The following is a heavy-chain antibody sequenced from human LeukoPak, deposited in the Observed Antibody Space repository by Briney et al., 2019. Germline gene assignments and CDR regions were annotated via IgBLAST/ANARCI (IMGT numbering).Heavy chain of an antibody. Sequence: GGSLRLSCAASGFTFSSYGMHWVRQAPGKGLEWVAVIWYDGSNKYYADSVKGRFTISRDNSMNTLYLQMNSLRAEDTAVYYCARARVLLWFGEFDYWGQGTLVTVSS. D-gene: IGHD3-10*01. CDR3: ARARVLLWFGEFDY. J-gene: IGHJ4*02. V-gene: IGHV3-33*01. CDR2: IWYDGSNK. CDR1: GFTFSSYG.